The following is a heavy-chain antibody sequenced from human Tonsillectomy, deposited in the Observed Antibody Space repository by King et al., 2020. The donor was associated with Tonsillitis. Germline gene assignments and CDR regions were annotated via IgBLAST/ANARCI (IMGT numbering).Heavy chain of an antibody. Sequence: VQLVESGGGLVQPGRSLSLSCAASGFTFDDYAMHWVRQAPGKGLEWVSGISWNSGSIGYADSVKGRFTISRDNAKNSLYLQMNSLRAEDTALYYCAKDIRGWLKPNYYYYGMDVWGQGTTVTVSS. V-gene: IGHV3-9*01. D-gene: IGHD3-22*01. CDR3: AKDIRGWLKPNYYYYGMDV. CDR1: GFTFDDYA. J-gene: IGHJ6*02. CDR2: ISWNSGSI.